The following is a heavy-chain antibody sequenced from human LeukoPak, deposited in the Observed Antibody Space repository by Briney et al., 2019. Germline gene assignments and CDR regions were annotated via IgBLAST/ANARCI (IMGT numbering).Heavy chain of an antibody. V-gene: IGHV4-31*03. CDR3: ATAGVLGGWPPYYFDY. D-gene: IGHD6-19*01. CDR2: IYYSGST. CDR1: GGSISSGGYY. Sequence: SETLSLTCTVSGGSISSGGYYWSWIHQHPGKGLEWIGYIYYSGSTYYNPSLKSRVTISVDTSKNQFSLKLSSVTAADTAVYYCATAGVLGGWPPYYFDYWGQGTLVTVSS. J-gene: IGHJ4*02.